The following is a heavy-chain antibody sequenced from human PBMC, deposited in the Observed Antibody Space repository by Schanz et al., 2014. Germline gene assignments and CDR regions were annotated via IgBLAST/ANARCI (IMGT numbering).Heavy chain of an antibody. J-gene: IGHJ3*02. CDR2: VSRSTPDI. CDR3: AKGRFGELSAFDI. CDR1: GFTFSSYS. D-gene: IGHD3-10*01. Sequence: EVQLVESGGGLVQPGGSLRLSCTASGFTFSSYSMNWVRQAPGKGLEWVSYVSRSTPDIYYADSVKGRFTMSRDNAKNSVLMQMNSLRAEETAVYYCAKGRFGELSAFDIWGQGTMVTVSS. V-gene: IGHV3-48*01.